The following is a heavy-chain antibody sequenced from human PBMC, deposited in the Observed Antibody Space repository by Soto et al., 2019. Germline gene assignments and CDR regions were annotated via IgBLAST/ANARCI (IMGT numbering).Heavy chain of an antibody. D-gene: IGHD3-22*01. J-gene: IGHJ5*02. Sequence: QVTLKESGPVLVQPTETLTLTCTVSGFSLSNARMGVSWIRQPPGKALEWLAHIFSNDEKSYSTSLKSRLTISKDTSKSQVVLNITTMDPVDTATYYCARISDYYDSSGPRRFAPWGQGTLVTVSS. CDR2: IFSNDEK. V-gene: IGHV2-26*01. CDR1: GFSLSNARMG. CDR3: ARISDYYDSSGPRRFAP.